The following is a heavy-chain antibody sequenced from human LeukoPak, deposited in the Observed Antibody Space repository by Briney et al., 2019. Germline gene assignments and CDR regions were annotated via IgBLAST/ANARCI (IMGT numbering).Heavy chain of an antibody. Sequence: PGGSLRLSCAASGFTFSNYNMTWVRRAPGKGLEWVSSISSSSDYIYYADSVKGRFTISRDNSKNTLYLQMNSLRAEDTAVYYCAGAMARDYFDYWGQGTLVTVSS. CDR3: AGAMARDYFDY. CDR2: ISSSSDYI. V-gene: IGHV3-21*04. D-gene: IGHD5-18*01. J-gene: IGHJ4*02. CDR1: GFTFSNYN.